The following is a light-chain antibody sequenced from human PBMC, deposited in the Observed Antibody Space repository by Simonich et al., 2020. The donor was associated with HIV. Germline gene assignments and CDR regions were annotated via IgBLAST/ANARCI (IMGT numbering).Light chain of an antibody. J-gene: IGKJ2*01. CDR2: WAS. Sequence: DIVMTQSPDSLAVSLGERATINCKSSQTVLYNSNNKNFLAWYQQKPGQPPKLLIYWASTRASGVPDRFSGSGSGTDFTLTISNLQAEDVAVYYCQQYYSIPYTFGQGSKLEI. CDR1: QTVLYNSNNKNF. V-gene: IGKV4-1*01. CDR3: QQYYSIPYT.